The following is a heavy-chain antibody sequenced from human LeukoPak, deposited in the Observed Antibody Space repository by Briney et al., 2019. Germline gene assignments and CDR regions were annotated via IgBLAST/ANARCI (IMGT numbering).Heavy chain of an antibody. V-gene: IGHV3-21*01. D-gene: IGHD5-12*01. CDR3: ARDRRGYSGYDEGAYFDY. CDR1: GFTFSSYS. CDR2: ISSSSSYI. Sequence: GGSLRLSCAASGFTFSSYSMNWVRQAPGKGLEWVSSISSSSSYIYHADSVKGRFTISRDNAKNSLYLQMNSLRAEDTAVYYCARDRRGYSGYDEGAYFDYWGQGTLVTVSS. J-gene: IGHJ4*02.